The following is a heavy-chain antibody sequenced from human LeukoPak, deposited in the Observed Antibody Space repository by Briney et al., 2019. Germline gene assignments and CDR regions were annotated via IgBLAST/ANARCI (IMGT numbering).Heavy chain of an antibody. V-gene: IGHV3-9*01. D-gene: IGHD3-10*01. CDR1: GFTFDDYA. Sequence: PGRSLRLSCAASGFTFDDYAMHWVRQAPGKGLEWVSGISWNSGSIGYADSVKGRFTISRDNAKNSLYLQMNSLRAEDTALYYCAKDPHSAYGSGTNWFDPWGQGTLVTVSS. CDR2: ISWNSGSI. CDR3: AKDPHSAYGSGTNWFDP. J-gene: IGHJ5*02.